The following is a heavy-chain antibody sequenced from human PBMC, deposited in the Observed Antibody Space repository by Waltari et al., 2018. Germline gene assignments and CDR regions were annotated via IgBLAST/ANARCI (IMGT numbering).Heavy chain of an antibody. CDR3: ASTAYCSSTSCYGRWYFDL. V-gene: IGHV1-2*06. J-gene: IGHJ2*01. CDR1: GYTFTGYY. CDR2: INPNSGGT. D-gene: IGHD2-2*01. Sequence: QVQLVQSGAEVKKPGASVNVSCKASGYTFTGYYMHWVRQAPGQGLEWMGRINPNSGGTNYAQKFQGRVTMTRDTSISTAYMELSRLRSDDTAVYYCASTAYCSSTSCYGRWYFDLWGRGTLVTVSS.